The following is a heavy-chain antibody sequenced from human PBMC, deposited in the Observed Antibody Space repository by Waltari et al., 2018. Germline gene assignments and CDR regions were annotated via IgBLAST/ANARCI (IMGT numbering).Heavy chain of an antibody. D-gene: IGHD4-17*01. CDR2: IRNKLNSYAT. Sequence: EVQLVESGGGLVQPGGPLKLSCAASGFSFSDSTMHWVRQAPGKGLEWVGRIRNKLNSYATVSTASVKGRFTISRDDSKNMAYLQMDSLTIEDTAVYYCTRSGVTTVAFDIWGQGTMVTVSS. CDR3: TRSGVTTVAFDI. J-gene: IGHJ3*02. V-gene: IGHV3-73*01. CDR1: GFSFSDST.